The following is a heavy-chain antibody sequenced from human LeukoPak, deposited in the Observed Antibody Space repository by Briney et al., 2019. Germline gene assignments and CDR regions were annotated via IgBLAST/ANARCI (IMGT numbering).Heavy chain of an antibody. J-gene: IGHJ4*02. D-gene: IGHD1-1*01. CDR3: ARSPSTGLVSTGLRKDYFDY. CDR2: IYSSGST. V-gene: IGHV4-61*01. CDR1: GYSISSGYY. Sequence: PSETLSLTCTVSGYSISSGYYWGWIRQPPGKGLEWIGYIYSSGSTNYNPSLKSRVTISVDASKNQFSLKLSSVTAADTAVYYCARSPSTGLVSTGLRKDYFDYWGQGTLVTVSS.